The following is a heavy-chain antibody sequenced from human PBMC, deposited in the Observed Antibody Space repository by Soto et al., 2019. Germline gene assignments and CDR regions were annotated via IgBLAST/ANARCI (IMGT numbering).Heavy chain of an antibody. D-gene: IGHD6-13*01. Sequence: NPSETLSLTCTVSGGSISSGGYYWSWIRQHPGKGLEWIGYIYYSGSTYYNPSLKSRVTISVDTSKNQFSLKLSSVTAADTAVYYCATSFGVAAAGPFDYWGQGTLVTVSS. V-gene: IGHV4-31*03. J-gene: IGHJ4*02. CDR2: IYYSGST. CDR1: GGSISSGGYY. CDR3: ATSFGVAAAGPFDY.